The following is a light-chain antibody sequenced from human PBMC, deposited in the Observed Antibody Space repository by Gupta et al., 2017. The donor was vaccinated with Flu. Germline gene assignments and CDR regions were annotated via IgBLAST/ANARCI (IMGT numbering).Light chain of an antibody. V-gene: IGKV3-20*01. Sequence: ATLSCRASQSVVSNYLAWYQQKPGQAPRLLIYGAYHRAAGIPDRFSGSGPGTDFILTISRLEPEDFAVYYCQQYVTSPPGVTFGPGPGWMSN. J-gene: IGKJ3*01. CDR2: GAY. CDR3: QQYVTSPPGVT. CDR1: QSVVSNY.